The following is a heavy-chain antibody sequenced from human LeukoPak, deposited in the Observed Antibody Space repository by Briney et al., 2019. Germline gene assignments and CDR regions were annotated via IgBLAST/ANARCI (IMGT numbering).Heavy chain of an antibody. CDR2: INHSGST. J-gene: IGHJ4*02. CDR3: ARPHYGSGSYYTEYYFDY. CDR1: GGSFSGYY. D-gene: IGHD3-10*01. Sequence: SETLSLTCAVYGGSFSGYYWSWIRQPPGKGLEWIGEINHSGSTNYNPPLKSRVTISVDTSKNQLSLKLSSVTAADTAVYYCARPHYGSGSYYTEYYFDYWGQGTLVTVSS. V-gene: IGHV4-34*01.